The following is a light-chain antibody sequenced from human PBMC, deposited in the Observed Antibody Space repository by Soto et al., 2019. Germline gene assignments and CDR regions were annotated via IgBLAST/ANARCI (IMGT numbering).Light chain of an antibody. CDR2: DAS. CDR1: QSVSSY. V-gene: IGKV3-11*01. J-gene: IGKJ5*01. Sequence: EIVLTQSPATLSFSPGERATLSCRASQSVSSYLAWYQQKPGQSPKLLIYDASTRATGIPARFSGSGSGTDFTLTISSLEPEDFAVYYCQQCNSGPLTFGRGTRLEIK. CDR3: QQCNSGPLT.